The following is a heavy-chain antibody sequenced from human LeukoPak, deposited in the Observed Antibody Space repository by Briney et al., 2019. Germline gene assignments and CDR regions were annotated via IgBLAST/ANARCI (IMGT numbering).Heavy chain of an antibody. J-gene: IGHJ6*02. CDR3: AREKGDYVNYYDYGMDV. Sequence: ASVKVSCKASGYTFTSYGISWVRQAPGQGLEWMGWISAYNGNTNYAQKLQGRVTMTTDTSTSTAYMELRSLRSDDTAVYYCAREKGDYVNYYDYGMDVWGQGTTVAVSS. CDR1: GYTFTSYG. CDR2: ISAYNGNT. V-gene: IGHV1-18*01. D-gene: IGHD4-17*01.